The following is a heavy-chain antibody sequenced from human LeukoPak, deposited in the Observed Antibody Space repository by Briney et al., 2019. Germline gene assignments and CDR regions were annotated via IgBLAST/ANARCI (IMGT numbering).Heavy chain of an antibody. CDR3: ARGDSSGWGLDY. V-gene: IGHV1-2*02. J-gene: IGHJ4*02. CDR2: INPNSGGT. Sequence: ASVKVSCKASGYTFTDFYIHWVRQAPGQGLEWMGWINPNSGGTKYAQKFQARVTMTRDTSISTAYMELSRLRSDDTAVYYCARGDSSGWGLDYWGLGTLVTVS. CDR1: GYTFTDFY. D-gene: IGHD6-19*01.